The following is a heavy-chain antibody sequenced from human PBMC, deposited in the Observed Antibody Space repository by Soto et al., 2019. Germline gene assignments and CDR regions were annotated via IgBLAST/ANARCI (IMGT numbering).Heavy chain of an antibody. D-gene: IGHD3-16*01. CDR3: VKGRLIPDS. CDR2: ISGSGGST. CDR1: GFTFSSYA. V-gene: IGHV3-23*01. Sequence: SLRLSCAASGFTFSSYAMSWVRQAPGKGLEWVSAISGSGGSTYYADSVKGRFTISRDNSKNTLYLQMNSLRVEDTAIYFCVKGRLIPDSWGQGALVTVSS. J-gene: IGHJ5*01.